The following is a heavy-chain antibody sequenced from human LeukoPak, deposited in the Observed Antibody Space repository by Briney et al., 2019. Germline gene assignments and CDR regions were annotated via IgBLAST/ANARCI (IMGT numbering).Heavy chain of an antibody. V-gene: IGHV1-46*01. CDR1: GYTFTSYY. D-gene: IGHD1-1*01. J-gene: IGHJ4*02. CDR2: INPSGGST. CDR3: ARDSFPFYNWNDVADY. Sequence: ASVKVSCKASGYTFTSYYMHWVRQAPGQGLEWMGIINPSGGSTSCAQKLQGRVTMTTDTSTSTAYMELRSLRSDDTAVYYCARDSFPFYNWNDVADYWGQGTLVTVSS.